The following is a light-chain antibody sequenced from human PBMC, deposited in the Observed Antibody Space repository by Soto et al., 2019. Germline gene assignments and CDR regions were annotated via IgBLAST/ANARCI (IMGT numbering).Light chain of an antibody. V-gene: IGKV1-17*01. CDR1: QGIGNN. J-gene: IGKJ2*01. CDR2: AAS. Sequence: DIQMTQSPSSLSASVGDRVTITCRASQGIGNNLGWFQQKVGRAPKRLIYAASSLEGGVPLRFSGSGSGKEFNLTISGLQPEYFATYYCLQHHTYPYTFGQGIKLEIK. CDR3: LQHHTYPYT.